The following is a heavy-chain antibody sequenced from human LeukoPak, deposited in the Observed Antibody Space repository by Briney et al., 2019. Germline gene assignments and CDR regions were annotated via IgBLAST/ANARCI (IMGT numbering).Heavy chain of an antibody. CDR1: GFTVSSNY. D-gene: IGHD5/OR15-5a*01. CDR2: IYFGGTT. Sequence: GGSLRLSCAASGFTVSSNYMTWVRQAPGQGLEWVSAIYFGGTTYYADSVKGRFTISRDNSKNTVYLQMNSLRVEDTAVYYCARGDGVYVYWGQGTLVTVSS. CDR3: ARGDGVYVY. V-gene: IGHV3-53*01. J-gene: IGHJ4*02.